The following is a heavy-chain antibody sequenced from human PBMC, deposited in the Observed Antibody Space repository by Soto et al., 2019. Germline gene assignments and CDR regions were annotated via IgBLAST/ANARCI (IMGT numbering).Heavy chain of an antibody. D-gene: IGHD2-15*01. CDR1: GFTFSSYW. CDR3: ARDRGYDAHDYYYNAMDV. V-gene: IGHV3-7*01. J-gene: IGHJ6*02. CDR2: IKQDGSEK. Sequence: PGGSLRLSCAASGFTFSSYWMSWVRQAPGRGLEWVANIKQDGSEKYYVDSVKGRFTISRDNAKSSLYLQMNSLRAEDTAVYYCARDRGYDAHDYYYNAMDVWGQGTMVTVSS.